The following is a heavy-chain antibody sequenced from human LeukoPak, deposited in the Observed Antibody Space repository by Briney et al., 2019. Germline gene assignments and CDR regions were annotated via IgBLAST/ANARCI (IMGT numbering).Heavy chain of an antibody. V-gene: IGHV3-33*01. D-gene: IGHD6-19*01. CDR2: IWYDGSNK. CDR3: ARDSQYSSGWYRDDY. Sequence: GRSLRLSCAASGFTFSSYGMHWVSQAPGKGLEWVAVIWYDGSNKYYADSVKGRFTISRDNSKNTLYLQMNSLRAEDTAVYYCARDSQYSSGWYRDDYWGQGTLVTVSS. J-gene: IGHJ4*02. CDR1: GFTFSSYG.